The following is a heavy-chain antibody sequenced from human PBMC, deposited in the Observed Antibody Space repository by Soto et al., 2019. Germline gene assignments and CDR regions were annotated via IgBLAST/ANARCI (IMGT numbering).Heavy chain of an antibody. Sequence: SETLSLTCAVSGGSISSGGYSWSWIRQPPGKGLEWIGYIYHSGSTYYNPSLKSRVTISVDRSKNQFSLKLGSVTAADTAVYYCARAGCSSTSCYSFDYWGQETLVTVSS. CDR1: GGSISSGGYS. CDR2: IYHSGST. D-gene: IGHD2-2*01. V-gene: IGHV4-30-2*01. CDR3: ARAGCSSTSCYSFDY. J-gene: IGHJ4*02.